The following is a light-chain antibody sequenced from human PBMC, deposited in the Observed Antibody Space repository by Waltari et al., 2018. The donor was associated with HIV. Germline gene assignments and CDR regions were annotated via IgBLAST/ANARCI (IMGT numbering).Light chain of an antibody. CDR3: SSYTTRSTPDPNWV. Sequence: QSALTQPASLSGSPGHSLTISCSGTRRAVRGLTFFPWYQQHPGKAPKLMIFEVSNRPSGVSNRFSGSKSVNTASLTISGLQAEDEADYYCSSYTTRSTPDPNWVFGGGTKLTVL. CDR2: EVS. V-gene: IGLV2-14*01. CDR1: RRAVRGLTF. J-gene: IGLJ3*02.